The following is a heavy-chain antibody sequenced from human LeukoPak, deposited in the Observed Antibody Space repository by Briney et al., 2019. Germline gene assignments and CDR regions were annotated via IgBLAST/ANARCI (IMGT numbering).Heavy chain of an antibody. CDR2: IYHSGST. D-gene: IGHD4-17*01. J-gene: IGHJ4*02. V-gene: IGHV4-4*02. Sequence: SGTLSLTCAVSGGSISSSNWWSWVRQPPGKGLEWIGEIYHSGSTYYNSSLKSRVTISVDTSKNQLSLRLSSVTAADTAVYYCARGRGFYGDYYFDYWGQGTLVTVSS. CDR3: ARGRGFYGDYYFDY. CDR1: GGSISSSNW.